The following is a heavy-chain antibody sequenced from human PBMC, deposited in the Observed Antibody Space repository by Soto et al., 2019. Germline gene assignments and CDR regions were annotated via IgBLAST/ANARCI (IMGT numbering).Heavy chain of an antibody. Sequence: ASVKVSCKASGGTFSSYAISWVRQAPGQGLEWMGGIIPIFGTANYAQKFQGRVTITADESTSTAYMELGSLRSEDTAVYYCARYNEASSSSSRGNYYYGMDVWGQGTTVTVSS. J-gene: IGHJ6*02. D-gene: IGHD6-6*01. CDR1: GGTFSSYA. V-gene: IGHV1-69*13. CDR2: IIPIFGTA. CDR3: ARYNEASSSSSRGNYYYGMDV.